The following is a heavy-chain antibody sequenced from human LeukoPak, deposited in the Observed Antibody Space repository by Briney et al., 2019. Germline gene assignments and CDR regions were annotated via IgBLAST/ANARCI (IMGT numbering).Heavy chain of an antibody. CDR2: IDHSGRT. CDR1: GGSFSRPF. Sequence: PSETLSLTCAVSGGSFSRPFWSWIRQTPGKGLEWIGEIDHSGRTDYNPSLEGRVAMSVDTSKNQFSLRLTSVTAADTAVYFCARAERRINLPRGVFGSHFDSWGQGTLVSVSS. D-gene: IGHD3-10*01. V-gene: IGHV4-34*01. J-gene: IGHJ5*01. CDR3: ARAERRINLPRGVFGSHFDS.